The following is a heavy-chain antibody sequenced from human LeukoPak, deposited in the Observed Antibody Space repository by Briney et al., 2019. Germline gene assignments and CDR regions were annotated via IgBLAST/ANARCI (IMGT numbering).Heavy chain of an antibody. V-gene: IGHV4-34*01. CDR1: GGSFSGYY. CDR3: ARTREDFWSGYPHHYYYMDV. Sequence: SETLSLTCAVYGGSFSGYYWSWIRQPPGKGLEWIGEINHSGSTNYNPSLKSRVTISVDTSKNQFSLKLSSVTAADTAVYYCARTREDFWSGYPHHYYYMDVWGKGTTVTVSS. CDR2: INHSGST. D-gene: IGHD3-3*01. J-gene: IGHJ6*03.